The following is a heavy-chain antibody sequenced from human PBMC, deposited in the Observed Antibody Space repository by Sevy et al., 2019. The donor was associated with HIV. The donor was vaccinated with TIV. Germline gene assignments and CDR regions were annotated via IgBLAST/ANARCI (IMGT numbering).Heavy chain of an antibody. J-gene: IGHJ4*02. CDR2: ISWNSVSI. D-gene: IGHD1-26*01. CDR1: GFTFDDYA. Sequence: GGSLRLSCAGSGFTFDDYAMHWVRQAPGKGLEWVSGISWNSVSIAYADSVKGRFTISRDNAKNSLHLQMNSLRAEDTALYYCAREGSGSYFDWGQGTLVTVSS. CDR3: AREGSGSYFD. V-gene: IGHV3-9*01.